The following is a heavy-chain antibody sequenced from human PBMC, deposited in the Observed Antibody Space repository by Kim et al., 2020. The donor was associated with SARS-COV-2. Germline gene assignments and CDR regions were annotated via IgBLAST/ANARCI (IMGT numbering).Heavy chain of an antibody. D-gene: IGHD3-3*01. V-gene: IGHV1-24*01. CDR3: ATAATSEWLLDAFDI. J-gene: IGHJ3*02. Sequence: ASVKVSCKVSGYTLTELSMHWVRQAPGKGLEWMGGFDPEDGETIYAQKFQGRVTMTEDTSTDTAYMELSSLRSEDTAVYYYATAATSEWLLDAFDIWGQGTMVTVSS. CDR1: GYTLTELS. CDR2: FDPEDGET.